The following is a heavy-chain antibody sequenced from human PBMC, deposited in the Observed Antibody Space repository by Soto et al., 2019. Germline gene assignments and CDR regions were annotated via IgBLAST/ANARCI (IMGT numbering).Heavy chain of an antibody. CDR3: ARSVTIFGVVLEPSLYGMDV. Sequence: PSETLSLTCTVSGGSISSGGYYWSWIRQHPGKGLEWIGYIYYSGSTYYNPSLKSRVTISVDTSKNQFSLKLSSVTAADTAVYYCARSVTIFGVVLEPSLYGMDVWGQGTTVTVSS. J-gene: IGHJ6*02. CDR2: IYYSGST. D-gene: IGHD3-3*01. CDR1: GGSISSGGYY. V-gene: IGHV4-31*03.